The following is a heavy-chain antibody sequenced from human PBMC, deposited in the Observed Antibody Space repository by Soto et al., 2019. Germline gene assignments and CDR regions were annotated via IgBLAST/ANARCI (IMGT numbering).Heavy chain of an antibody. V-gene: IGHV1-69*06. J-gene: IGHJ4*02. CDR2: FIPVYRTL. D-gene: IGHD3-3*01. CDR3: ATGVIWISYFPVDS. CDR1: GGSFGKSA. Sequence: QVQLVQYGAEVKKPGSSVKVSCKASGGSFGKSAINWVRQTPGQGREWLGGFIPVYRTLKYAQKFQGRVTITAEKSTGTTYMTLSNLASDDTAVYYFATGVIWISYFPVDSWGQGTRVTVSS.